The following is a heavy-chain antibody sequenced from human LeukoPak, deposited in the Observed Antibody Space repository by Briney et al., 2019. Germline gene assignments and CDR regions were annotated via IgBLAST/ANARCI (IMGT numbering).Heavy chain of an antibody. CDR3: ARDALYYYGSGSYQL. J-gene: IGHJ4*02. CDR2: IYYSGST. V-gene: IGHV4-30-4*01. D-gene: IGHD3-10*01. CDR1: GGSISSGDYY. Sequence: SETLSLTCTVSGGSISSGDYYWSWIRQPPGKGLEWIGYIYYSGSTYYNPSLKSRVTISVDTSKNQFSLKLSSVTAADTAMYYCARDALYYYGSGSYQLWGQGTLVTVSS.